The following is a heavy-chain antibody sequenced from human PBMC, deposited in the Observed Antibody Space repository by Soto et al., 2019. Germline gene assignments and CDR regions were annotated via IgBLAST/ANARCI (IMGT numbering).Heavy chain of an antibody. V-gene: IGHV4-59*01. CDR3: ARHTRIVYDFWSGYYVLGHFDY. D-gene: IGHD3-3*01. CDR2: IYYSGST. J-gene: IGHJ4*02. Sequence: SETLSLTCTVSGGSISSYYWSWIRQPPGKGLEWIGYIYYSGSTNYNPSLKSRVTISVDTSKNQFSLKLSSVTAADTAVYYCARHTRIVYDFWSGYYVLGHFDYWGQGTLVTVSS. CDR1: GGSISSYY.